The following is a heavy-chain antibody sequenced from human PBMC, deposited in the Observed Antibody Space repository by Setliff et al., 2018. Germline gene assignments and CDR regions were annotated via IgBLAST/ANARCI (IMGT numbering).Heavy chain of an antibody. V-gene: IGHV4-59*01. Sequence: SETLSPTCTVSGDSISDASIMAWIRQPPGKGLEFIGYVFYNGAAKYDPSLKSRVTMSVDTSKTQFSLKLNSMTTADTAVYYCARGGTYRYFDYWGQGALVTVSS. J-gene: IGHJ4*02. CDR3: ARGGTYRYFDY. CDR1: GDSISDAS. CDR2: VFYNGAA.